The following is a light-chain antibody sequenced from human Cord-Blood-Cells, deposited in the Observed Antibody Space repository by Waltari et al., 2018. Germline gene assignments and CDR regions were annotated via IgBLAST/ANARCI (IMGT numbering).Light chain of an antibody. J-gene: IGKJ1*01. CDR2: KAS. Sequence: DIQMTQSPSTLSAYVGARVTITCRASQSISSWLAWYQQKPGKAPKLLIYKASSLESGVPSRFSGSGSGTEFTLTISSLQPDDFATYYCQQSQTFGQGTKVEIK. CDR3: QQSQT. V-gene: IGKV1-5*03. CDR1: QSISSW.